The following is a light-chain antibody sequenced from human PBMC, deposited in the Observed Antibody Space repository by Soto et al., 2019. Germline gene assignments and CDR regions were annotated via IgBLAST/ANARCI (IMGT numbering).Light chain of an antibody. CDR1: HDITSF. CDR2: DAS. V-gene: IGKV1-33*01. Sequence: DIQMTQSPSSLSASVGDRVTITCQASHDITSFLNWYQHKPGRAPKHLIYDASILEAGVPTRFSESGYGTHFAFNISSRQHDDVATYYCEHCDYLPIFGPGTTVDFK. CDR3: EHCDYLPI. J-gene: IGKJ3*01.